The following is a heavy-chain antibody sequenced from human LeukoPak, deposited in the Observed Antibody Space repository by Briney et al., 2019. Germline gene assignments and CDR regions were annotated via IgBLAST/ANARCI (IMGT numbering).Heavy chain of an antibody. Sequence: GGSLRLSCAASGFTLSDYYMSWIRQAPGKGLEWVSYISSSSSYTNYADSVKGRFTISRDNAKNSLYLQMNSLRAEDTAVYYCARDMVRGVIIYDYWGQGTLVTVSS. CDR3: ARDMVRGVIIYDY. V-gene: IGHV3-11*06. D-gene: IGHD3-10*01. J-gene: IGHJ4*02. CDR2: ISSSSSYT. CDR1: GFTLSDYY.